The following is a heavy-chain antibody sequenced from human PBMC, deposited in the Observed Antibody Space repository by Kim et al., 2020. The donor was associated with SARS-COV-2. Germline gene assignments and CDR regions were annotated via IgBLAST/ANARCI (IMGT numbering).Heavy chain of an antibody. CDR2: YDGSNK. CDR3: ARDLSH. V-gene: IGHV3-33*01. Sequence: YDGSNKYYADSVKGRFTISSDNSKNTLYLQMNSLRAEDTAVYYCARDLSHWGLGTLVTVSS. J-gene: IGHJ4*02.